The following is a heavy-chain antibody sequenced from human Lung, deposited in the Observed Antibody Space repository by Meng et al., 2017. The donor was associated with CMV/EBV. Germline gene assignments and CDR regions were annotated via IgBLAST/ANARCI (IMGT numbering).Heavy chain of an antibody. J-gene: IGHJ5*02. CDR1: GYTFTGYY. CDR2: INPNSGGT. D-gene: IGHD2-2*02. Sequence: KISCKASGYTFTGYYMHWVRQAPGQGLEWMGWINPNSGGTNYAQKFQGRVTMTRDTSISTAYMELSRLRSDDTAVYYCASGGYCSSTSCYRGWFDPWXQGTXVTVSS. V-gene: IGHV1-2*02. CDR3: ASGGYCSSTSCYRGWFDP.